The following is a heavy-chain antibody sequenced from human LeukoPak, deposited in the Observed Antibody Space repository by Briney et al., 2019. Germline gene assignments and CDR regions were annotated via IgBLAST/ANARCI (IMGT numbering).Heavy chain of an antibody. CDR2: IKSKTDGGTT. V-gene: IGHV3-15*01. CDR1: GFTFSNAW. D-gene: IGHD3-10*01. Sequence: PGGSLRLSCAASGFTFSNAWMSWVRQAPGKGLEWVGRIKSKTDGGTTDYAAPVKGRFTISRDDSKNTLYLQMNSLKTEDTAVYYCTTDPSGSPYYFDYWGQGTLVTVSS. J-gene: IGHJ4*02. CDR3: TTDPSGSPYYFDY.